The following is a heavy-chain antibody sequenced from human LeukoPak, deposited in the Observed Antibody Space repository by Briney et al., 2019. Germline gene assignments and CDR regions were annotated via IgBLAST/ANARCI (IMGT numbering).Heavy chain of an antibody. J-gene: IGHJ6*03. D-gene: IGHD1-26*01. CDR1: GFTFSTYA. CDR2: ISAGGATI. CDR3: AKDSGGTYFYYYYYMDV. V-gene: IGHV3-23*01. Sequence: GGSLRLSCAASGFTFSTYAMSWVRQAPGKGLEWVSAISAGGATIYYADSVKGRFTVSRDNSKNTLYLQINSLRAEDTAVYYCAKDSGGTYFYYYYYMDVWDKGTTVTVSS.